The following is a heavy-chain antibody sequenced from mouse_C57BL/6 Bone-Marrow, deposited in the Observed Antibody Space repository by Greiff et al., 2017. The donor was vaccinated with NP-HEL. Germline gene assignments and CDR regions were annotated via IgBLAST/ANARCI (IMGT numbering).Heavy chain of an antibody. Sequence: VKVVESGPELVKPGASVKISCKASGYAFSSSWMNWVKQRPGKGLEWIGRIYPGDGDTNYNGKFKGKATLTADKSSSTAYMQLSSLTSEDSAVYFCARGILPHFDYWGQGTTLTVSS. V-gene: IGHV1-82*01. CDR3: ARGILPHFDY. J-gene: IGHJ2*01. CDR2: IYPGDGDT. CDR1: GYAFSSSW.